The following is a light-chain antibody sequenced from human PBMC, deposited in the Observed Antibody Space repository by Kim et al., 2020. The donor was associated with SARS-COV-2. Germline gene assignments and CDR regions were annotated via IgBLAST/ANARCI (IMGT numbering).Light chain of an antibody. CDR1: QSVSSY. V-gene: IGKV3-11*01. J-gene: IGKJ4*01. Sequence: EIVLTQSPATLSLSPGERATISCRASQSVSSYLAWYQQKPGQAPRLLIYDASNGATGIPARFSGSGSGTDFTLTISSLEPEDFAVYYCQQRSNWPLTFGGGTKVDIK. CDR3: QQRSNWPLT. CDR2: DAS.